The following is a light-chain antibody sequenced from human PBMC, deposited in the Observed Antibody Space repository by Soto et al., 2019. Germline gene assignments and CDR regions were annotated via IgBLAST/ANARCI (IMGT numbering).Light chain of an antibody. Sequence: QSVLTQPPSVSGAPGQRVTISCTGSSSNIGAGYDVHWYQQLPGTAPKLLIYGNNNWPSGVPDRFSGSKSGTSASLAITGLQAEDEADYYCQSYDSSLSAVVFGGGTQLTVL. J-gene: IGLJ2*01. CDR1: SSNIGAGYD. CDR2: GNN. V-gene: IGLV1-40*01. CDR3: QSYDSSLSAVV.